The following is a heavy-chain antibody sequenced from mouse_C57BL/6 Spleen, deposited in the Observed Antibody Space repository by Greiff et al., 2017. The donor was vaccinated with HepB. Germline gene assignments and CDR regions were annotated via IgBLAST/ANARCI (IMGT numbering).Heavy chain of an antibody. CDR3: SSQLILDY. J-gene: IGHJ2*01. D-gene: IGHD3-1*01. CDR2: IYPGDGDT. Sequence: VQRVESGPELVKPGASVKISCKASGYAFSSSWMNWVKQRPGKGLEWIGRIYPGDGDTNYNGKFKGKATLTADKSSSTAYMQLSSLTSEDSAVYFCSSQLILDYWGQGTTLTVSS. CDR1: GYAFSSSW. V-gene: IGHV1-82*01.